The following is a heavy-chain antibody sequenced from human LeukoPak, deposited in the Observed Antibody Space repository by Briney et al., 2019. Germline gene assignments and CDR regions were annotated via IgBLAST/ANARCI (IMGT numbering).Heavy chain of an antibody. D-gene: IGHD6-13*01. CDR2: IYYSGST. CDR1: GGSISSGGYS. CDR3: ARTTEAHSWRTRYYDYYMDV. V-gene: IGHV4-61*08. Sequence: SETLSLTCAVSGGSISSGGYSWSWIRQPPGKGLEWIGSIYYSGSTNYNPSLKSRLTISVDTSKNQFSLKLSSVTAADTAVYYCARTTEAHSWRTRYYDYYMDVWGKGTTVTVSS. J-gene: IGHJ6*03.